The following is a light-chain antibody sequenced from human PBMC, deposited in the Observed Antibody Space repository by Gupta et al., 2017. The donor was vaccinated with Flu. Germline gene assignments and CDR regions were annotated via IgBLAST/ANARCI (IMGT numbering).Light chain of an antibody. Sequence: DIQMTQSPSSVSASLGDRVTITCRASQGISSLLAWYQQKPGKAPKFLIYPASSLQSGVQSRLSGSGSGTDFTLTISSLQPEDFATYYCQQANSFPRTFGQGTKVEIK. CDR2: PAS. J-gene: IGKJ1*01. V-gene: IGKV1-12*01. CDR1: QGISSL. CDR3: QQANSFPRT.